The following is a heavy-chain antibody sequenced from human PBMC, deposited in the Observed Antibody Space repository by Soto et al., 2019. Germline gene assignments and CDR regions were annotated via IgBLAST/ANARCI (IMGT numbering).Heavy chain of an antibody. V-gene: IGHV3-9*01. D-gene: IGHD3-16*01. J-gene: IGHJ6*04. CDR1: GFSFHDHA. Sequence: EGRLVESGGGMVQPGRSLRLSCVASGFSFHDHAMHWVRQAPGKGLEWVSGIFWNSGNVGYTDSVKGRFTISRDKAKNSLYLQMDSLRPEDTALYYCTKDILPGGTDVWGNGTTVTVSS. CDR2: IFWNSGNV. CDR3: TKDILPGGTDV.